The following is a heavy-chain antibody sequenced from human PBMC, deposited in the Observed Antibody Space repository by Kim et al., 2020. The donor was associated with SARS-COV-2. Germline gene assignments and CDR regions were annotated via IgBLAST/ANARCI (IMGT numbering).Heavy chain of an antibody. CDR3: AGDPRDNYDFWSGYANDYYYGVDV. D-gene: IGHD3-3*01. CDR2: IWYDGSNK. J-gene: IGHJ6*02. V-gene: IGHV3-33*08. CDR1: RFTFSSYG. Sequence: GGSLRLSCAASRFTFSSYGMHWVRQAPGKGLEWVAVIWYDGSNKYYADSVKGRFTISRDNSKNTLYLQMNRLSAEDTAVYYCAGDPRDNYDFWSGYANDYYYGVDVWGQGTTVTVSS.